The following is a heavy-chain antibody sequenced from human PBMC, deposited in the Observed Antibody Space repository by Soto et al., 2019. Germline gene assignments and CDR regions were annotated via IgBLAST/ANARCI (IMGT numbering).Heavy chain of an antibody. CDR2: INHSGST. D-gene: IGHD6-19*01. CDR3: ARDGYSSGPSYFDY. V-gene: IGHV4-34*01. J-gene: IGHJ4*02. Sequence: QVELQQWGAGLLKPSETLSLTCAVYGGSFSDYYWSWIRQPPGKGLEWIGEINHSGSTNYNPSLKSRVTISVDTSKNQFSLKLSSVTAADTAVYYCARDGYSSGPSYFDYWGQGTLVTVSS. CDR1: GGSFSDYY.